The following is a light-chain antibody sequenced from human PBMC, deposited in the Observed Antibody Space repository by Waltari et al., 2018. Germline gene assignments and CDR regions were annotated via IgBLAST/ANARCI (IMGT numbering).Light chain of an antibody. Sequence: DIVVTQSPLYLPVTPGEPASISCRSSQSLLHRNGNNYLDWYLQKPGLSPQLLIYLGSSRDSGVPDRFSGSGSGTDFTLRISRLEAEDVGVYYCMQSLKSLWTFGPGTKVEIK. CDR2: LGS. J-gene: IGKJ1*01. V-gene: IGKV2-28*01. CDR3: MQSLKSLWT. CDR1: QSLLHRNGNNY.